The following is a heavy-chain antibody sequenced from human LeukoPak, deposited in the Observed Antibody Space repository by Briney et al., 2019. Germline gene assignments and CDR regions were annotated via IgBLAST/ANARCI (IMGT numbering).Heavy chain of an antibody. Sequence: SETLSLTCTVSGGPISSYYWSWIRQPPGKGLEWIAYISDIASINYNPSLKSRATISLDTSKNQFSLKLSSVTAADTAVYYCAGHHPRNTVDFWGQGTLVTVSS. CDR3: AGHHPRNTVDF. D-gene: IGHD2-8*02. J-gene: IGHJ4*02. V-gene: IGHV4-59*08. CDR1: GGPISSYY. CDR2: ISDIASI.